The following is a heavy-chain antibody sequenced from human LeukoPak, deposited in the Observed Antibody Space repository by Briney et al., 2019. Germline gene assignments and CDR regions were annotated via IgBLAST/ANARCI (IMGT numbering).Heavy chain of an antibody. V-gene: IGHV4-59*12. CDR2: IYYSGST. J-gene: IGHJ4*02. Sequence: SETLSLTCTVSGGSISSYYWSWIRQPPGKGLEWIGYIYYSGSTNYNPSLKSRVTTSVDKSKNQFSLKVTSVTAADTAVYYCARVGYSGFDIWGQGTPVTVSS. CDR3: ARVGYSGFDI. D-gene: IGHD5-12*01. CDR1: GGSISSYY.